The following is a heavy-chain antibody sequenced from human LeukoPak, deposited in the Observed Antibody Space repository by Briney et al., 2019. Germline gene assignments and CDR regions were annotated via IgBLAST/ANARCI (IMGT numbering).Heavy chain of an antibody. D-gene: IGHD5-18*01. Sequence: GASVKVSFKASRGTFINYAINWVRQAPGQGLEWMGGITPIFGTANYVHKFQGRVTIAAHESTSTAYMDLSRLRSEDTAIYYCARASSDDTAMATPFAYWGQGTLVIVS. CDR2: ITPIFGTA. V-gene: IGHV1-69*13. CDR3: ARASSDDTAMATPFAY. J-gene: IGHJ4*02. CDR1: RGTFINYA.